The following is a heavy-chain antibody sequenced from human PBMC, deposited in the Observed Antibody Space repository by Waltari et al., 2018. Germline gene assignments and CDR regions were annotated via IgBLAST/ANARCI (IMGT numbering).Heavy chain of an antibody. J-gene: IGHJ6*03. CDR1: GFTFSRYG. CDR2: RRYDGNKK. CDR3: AKDRTGGDYYYMDV. D-gene: IGHD2-8*02. Sequence: QVQLVESGGGVVQPGGSLRLSCAASGFTFSRYGMHWVRQAPGKGLEWVVFRRYDGNKKYYADSVKGRFTISRDNSKNTLYLQVNSLRAEDTALYYCAKDRTGGDYYYMDVWGKGTTVTVSS. V-gene: IGHV3-30*02.